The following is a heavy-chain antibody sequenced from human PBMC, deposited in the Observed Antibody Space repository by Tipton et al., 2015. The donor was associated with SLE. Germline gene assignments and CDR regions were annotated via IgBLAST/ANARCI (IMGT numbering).Heavy chain of an antibody. V-gene: IGHV3-30*04. CDR3: ARAEDIVVVPAASYGMDV. CDR1: GFTFSSYA. CDR2: ISYDGSNK. Sequence: QVQLVQSGGGLVQPGGSLRLSCAASGFTFSSYAMHWVRQAPGKGLEWVAVISYDGSNKYYADSVKGRFTISRDNSKNTLYLQMNSLRAEDTAVYYCARAEDIVVVPAASYGMDVWGQGTTVTVSS. D-gene: IGHD2-2*01. J-gene: IGHJ6*02.